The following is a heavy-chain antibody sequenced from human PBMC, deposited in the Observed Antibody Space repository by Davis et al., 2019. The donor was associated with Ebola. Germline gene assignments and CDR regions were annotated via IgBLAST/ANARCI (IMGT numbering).Heavy chain of an antibody. D-gene: IGHD3-10*01. CDR3: ARGFITMVRGDLYYFDY. CDR1: GFTFSSYS. Sequence: GSLKISCAASGFTFSSYSMNWVRQAPGKGLEWVSSISSSSSYIYYADSVKGRFTISRDNAKNSLYLQMNSLRAEDTAVYYCARGFITMVRGDLYYFDYWGQGTLVTVSS. CDR2: ISSSSSYI. J-gene: IGHJ4*02. V-gene: IGHV3-21*01.